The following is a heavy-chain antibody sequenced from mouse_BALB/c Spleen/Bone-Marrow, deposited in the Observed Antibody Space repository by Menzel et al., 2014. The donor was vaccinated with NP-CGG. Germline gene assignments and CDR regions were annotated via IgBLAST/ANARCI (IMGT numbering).Heavy chain of an antibody. CDR1: GFNIKDTY. J-gene: IGHJ3*01. Sequence: EVQLQESGAELVKPGASVKLSCTASGFNIKDTYMHWVKQRPEQGLEWIGRIDPANGNTKYDPKFQGKATITADTSSNTAYLQLSSLTSEDTAVYYCAPYYYGSSLFAYWGQGTRVTVSA. CDR2: IDPANGNT. V-gene: IGHV14-3*02. CDR3: APYYYGSSLFAY. D-gene: IGHD1-1*01.